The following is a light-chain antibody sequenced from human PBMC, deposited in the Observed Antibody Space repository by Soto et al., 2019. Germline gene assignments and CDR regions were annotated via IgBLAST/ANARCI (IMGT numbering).Light chain of an antibody. Sequence: EIVLTQSPGPLSLFPGERVTLSCRASQSVSSRFLAWYQQKPGQAPRLLIYGAASRAGGIPDRFRGSGSGTDFSLTISTLEPEDSAMYYCHQYGSSPFTFGPGTKVEIK. J-gene: IGKJ3*01. V-gene: IGKV3-20*01. CDR2: GAA. CDR3: HQYGSSPFT. CDR1: QSVSSRF.